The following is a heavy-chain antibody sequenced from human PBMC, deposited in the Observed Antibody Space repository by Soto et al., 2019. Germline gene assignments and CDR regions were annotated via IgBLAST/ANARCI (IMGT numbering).Heavy chain of an antibody. CDR2: TWHDGSYK. CDR1: GFTFSSYG. J-gene: IGHJ5*02. CDR3: ARDVKAVAGLDL. Sequence: ESGGGVVQPGTSLRLSCEASGFTFSSYGIHWVRQAPGKGLEWVAVTWHDGSYKYYADYVKGRFTISRDNSKNTLYLEMNSLRAEDTAIYYCARDVKAVAGLDLWGQGTLVSVS. D-gene: IGHD6-19*01. V-gene: IGHV3-33*01.